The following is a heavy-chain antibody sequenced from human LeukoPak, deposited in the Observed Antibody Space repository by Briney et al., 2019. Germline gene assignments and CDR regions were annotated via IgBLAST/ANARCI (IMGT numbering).Heavy chain of an antibody. J-gene: IGHJ6*04. D-gene: IGHD3-9*01. V-gene: IGHV3-30*03. CDR3: ARDQIRYSDWLLWYYGMDV. Sequence: PGGTLRLSRAASGFTFSSYGMHWVRQAPGTRLEWVAVISYDGSNKYYADSVKARFTISRDNSKNTLYLQMNSLRAEDTAVYYCARDQIRYSDWLLWYYGMDVRGKGTTVTASS. CDR1: GFTFSSYG. CDR2: ISYDGSNK.